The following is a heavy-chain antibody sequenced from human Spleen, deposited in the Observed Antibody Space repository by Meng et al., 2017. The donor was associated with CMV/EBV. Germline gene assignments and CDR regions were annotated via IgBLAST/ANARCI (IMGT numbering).Heavy chain of an antibody. D-gene: IGHD3-22*01. V-gene: IGHV4-31*02. CDR3: AGAQPTDYDSSGYLYY. J-gene: IGHJ4*02. CDR2: IYYSGST. CDR1: GSSSSGGYS. Sequence: GSSSSGGYSWSWLRQHPGKGLEWIGYIYYSGSTYYNPSLKSRVTISVDTSKNQFSLKLSSVTAADTAVYYCAGAQPTDYDSSGYLYYWGQGTLVTVSS.